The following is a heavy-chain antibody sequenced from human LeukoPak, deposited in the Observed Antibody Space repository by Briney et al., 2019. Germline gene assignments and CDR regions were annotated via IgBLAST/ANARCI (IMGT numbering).Heavy chain of an antibody. Sequence: ASVKVSCKASGYTFTSYDINWVRQATGQGLEWMGWINPNSGGTNYAQKFQGRVTMTRDTSISTAYMELSRLRSDDTAVYYCARGLQYYYDSSGYYTWFDPWGQGTLVTVSS. D-gene: IGHD3-22*01. CDR3: ARGLQYYYDSSGYYTWFDP. CDR2: INPNSGGT. V-gene: IGHV1-2*02. J-gene: IGHJ5*02. CDR1: GYTFTSYD.